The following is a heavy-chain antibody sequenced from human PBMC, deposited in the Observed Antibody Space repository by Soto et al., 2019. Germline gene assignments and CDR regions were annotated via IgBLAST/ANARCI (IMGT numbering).Heavy chain of an antibody. CDR1: GFTFSSYS. CDR2: IGSSSSTI. J-gene: IGHJ5*02. V-gene: IGHV3-48*02. Sequence: EVQLVESGGGLVQPGGSLRLSCAASGFTFSSYSMNWVRQAPGKGLEWVSYIGSSSSTIYYADSVKGRFTISRDNAKNSLYLQMNSLRDEDTAVYYCARESRFLEWLSLNWFDPWGQGTLVTVSS. CDR3: ARESRFLEWLSLNWFDP. D-gene: IGHD3-3*01.